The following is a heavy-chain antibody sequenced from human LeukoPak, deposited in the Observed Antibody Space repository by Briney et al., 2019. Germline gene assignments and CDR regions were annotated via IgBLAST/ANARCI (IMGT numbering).Heavy chain of an antibody. CDR1: GGSISSYY. J-gene: IGHJ4*02. V-gene: IGHV4-59*01. CDR3: ARKYYDFWSGYAPVDY. CDR2: IYYSGST. D-gene: IGHD3-3*01. Sequence: SETLSLTCTVSGGSISSYYWSWIRQPPGKGLEWIGYIYYSGSTNYNPSLKSRVTISVDTSKNQFSLKLSSVTAADTAVYYCARKYYDFWSGYAPVDYWGQGTLVSVSS.